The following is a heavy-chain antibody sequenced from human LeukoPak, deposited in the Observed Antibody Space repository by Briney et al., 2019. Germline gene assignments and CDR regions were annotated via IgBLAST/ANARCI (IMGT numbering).Heavy chain of an antibody. J-gene: IGHJ4*02. V-gene: IGHV3-11*01. Sequence: GGSLRLSCAASGFTFSDYYMNWIRQAPGKGLEWVSSISRSGSTIYYADSVKGRFTISRDNAKNSLYLQMNSLRAEDTAVYFCAREDSSGSPLTSYLHFWGQGTLVTVSS. CDR1: GFTFSDYY. CDR3: AREDSSGSPLTSYLHF. D-gene: IGHD1-26*01. CDR2: ISRSGSTI.